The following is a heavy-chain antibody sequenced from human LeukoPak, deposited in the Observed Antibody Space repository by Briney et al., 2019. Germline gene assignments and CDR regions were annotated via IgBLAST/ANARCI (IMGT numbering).Heavy chain of an antibody. CDR2: INHSGST. CDR1: GGSFSGYY. Sequence: SETLSLTCAVYGGSFSGYYWSWIRQPPGKGLEWIGEINHSGSTNYNPSLKSRVTISVDTSKNQFSLKLSSVTAADTAAYYCARAGYGDYGGWFDPWGQGTLVTVSS. J-gene: IGHJ5*02. V-gene: IGHV4-34*01. CDR3: ARAGYGDYGGWFDP. D-gene: IGHD4-17*01.